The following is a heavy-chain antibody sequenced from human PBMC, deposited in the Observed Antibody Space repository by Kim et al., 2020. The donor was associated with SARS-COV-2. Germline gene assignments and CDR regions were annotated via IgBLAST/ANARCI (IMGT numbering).Heavy chain of an antibody. CDR3: ARGLVLWFRESTNWFDP. CDR2: INHSGST. CDR1: GGSFSGYY. J-gene: IGHJ5*02. V-gene: IGHV4-34*01. D-gene: IGHD3-10*01. Sequence: SETLSLTCAVYGGSFSGYYWSWIRQPPGKGLEWIGEINHSGSTNYNPSLKSRVTISVDTSKNQFSLKLSSVTAADTAVYYCARGLVLWFRESTNWFDPWGQGTLVTVSS.